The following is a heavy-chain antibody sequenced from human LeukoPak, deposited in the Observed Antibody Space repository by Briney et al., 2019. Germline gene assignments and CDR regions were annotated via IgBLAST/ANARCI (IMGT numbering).Heavy chain of an antibody. CDR1: GFTFDDYG. J-gene: IGHJ4*02. D-gene: IGHD6-13*01. V-gene: IGHV3-9*01. Sequence: PGGSLRLSCAASGFTFDDYGMPWVRHAPGEGLEWVSSISWNSASVGYVDSVKGRFTISRDNAKNSLYLQMNSLRAEDTALYYCAKDYGYSSSWYDYWGQGTLVTVSS. CDR3: AKDYGYSSSWYDY. CDR2: ISWNSASV.